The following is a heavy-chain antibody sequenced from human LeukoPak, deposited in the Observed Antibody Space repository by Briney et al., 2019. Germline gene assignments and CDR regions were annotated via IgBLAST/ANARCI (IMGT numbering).Heavy chain of an antibody. CDR3: ARDATMVRGVIGLDP. D-gene: IGHD3-10*01. CDR2: ISAYNGNT. J-gene: IGHJ5*02. V-gene: IGHV1-18*01. Sequence: ASVKVSCKASGYTFTSYGISWVRQAPGQGLEWMGWISAYNGNTNYAQKLQGRVTMTTGTSTSTAYMELRSLRSDDTAVYYCARDATMVRGVIGLDPWGQGTLVTVSS. CDR1: GYTFTSYG.